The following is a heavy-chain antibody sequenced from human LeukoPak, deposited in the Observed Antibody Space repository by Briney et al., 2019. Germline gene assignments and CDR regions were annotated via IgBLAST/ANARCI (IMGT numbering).Heavy chain of an antibody. Sequence: GGSLRLSCAASGFTFSSYWMHWVRQAPGKGLVWVSRINSDGSSTSYADSVKGRFTISRDNAKNTLYLQMNSLRAEDTAVYYCARVWEGLDYYYYGMDVWGQGTTVTVSS. CDR2: INSDGSST. V-gene: IGHV3-74*01. CDR1: GFTFSSYW. CDR3: ARVWEGLDYYYYGMDV. J-gene: IGHJ6*02. D-gene: IGHD1-26*01.